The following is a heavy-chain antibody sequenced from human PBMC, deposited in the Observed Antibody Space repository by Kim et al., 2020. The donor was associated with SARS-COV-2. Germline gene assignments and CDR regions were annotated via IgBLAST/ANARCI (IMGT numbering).Heavy chain of an antibody. D-gene: IGHD2-2*01. CDR3: ARPVPARRRSNWFDP. V-gene: IGHV4-34*01. CDR1: GGSFSGYY. J-gene: IGHJ5*02. CDR2: INHSGST. Sequence: SETLSLTCAVYGGSFSGYYWSWIRQPPGKGLEWIGEINHSGSTNYNPSLKSRVTISVDTSKNQFSLKLSSVTAADTAVYYCARPVPARRRSNWFDPWGQGTLVTVSS.